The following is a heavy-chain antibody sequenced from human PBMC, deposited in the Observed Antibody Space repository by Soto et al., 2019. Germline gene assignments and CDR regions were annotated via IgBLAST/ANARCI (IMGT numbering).Heavy chain of an antibody. J-gene: IGHJ4*02. V-gene: IGHV1-46*01. CDR3: ATTYYYDSSGGGFDY. CDR2: INPSGGST. CDR1: GYTFTSYY. D-gene: IGHD3-22*01. Sequence: QVQLVQSGAEVKKPGASVKVSCKASGYTFTSYYMHWVRQAPGQGLEWKGIINPSGGSTSYAQKFQGRVTMTRDTSTSTVYMELSSLRSEDTAVYYCATTYYYDSSGGGFDYWGQGTLVTVSS.